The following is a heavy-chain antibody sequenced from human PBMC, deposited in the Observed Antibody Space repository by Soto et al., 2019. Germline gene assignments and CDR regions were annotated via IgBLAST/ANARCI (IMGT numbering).Heavy chain of an antibody. CDR3: AHSRGDGDYFPY. Sequence: QITLKASGPTLVKPTQTLTLTCTFSGFSLSTTGKSVAWIRQPPGKALEWLSVIYWDDDKRYSPSLNTRLTIAKDTSKNQVALKLTNMDPSDTGTYYCAHSRGDGDYFPYWGQGTLVSVSS. J-gene: IGHJ4*02. V-gene: IGHV2-5*02. CDR2: IYWDDDK. D-gene: IGHD3-16*01. CDR1: GFSLSTTGKS.